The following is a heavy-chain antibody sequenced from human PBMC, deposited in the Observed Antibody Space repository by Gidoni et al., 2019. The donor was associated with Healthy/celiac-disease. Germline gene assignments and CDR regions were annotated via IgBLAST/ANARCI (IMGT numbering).Heavy chain of an antibody. V-gene: IGHV4-39*01. Sequence: QLQLQESGPGLVKPSETLSLTCTVSVGSIRSSSYYWGWIRQPPGKGLEWIGSIYYSGSTYYNPSLKSRVTISVDTYKNQFSLKLSSVTAADTAVYYCARQYCTNGVCPLDVWGQGTTVTVSS. J-gene: IGHJ6*02. CDR3: ARQYCTNGVCPLDV. CDR1: VGSIRSSSYY. D-gene: IGHD2-8*01. CDR2: IYYSGST.